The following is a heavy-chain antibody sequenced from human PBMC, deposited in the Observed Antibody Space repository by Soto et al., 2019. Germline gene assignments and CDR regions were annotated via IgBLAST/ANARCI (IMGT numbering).Heavy chain of an antibody. D-gene: IGHD3-3*01. CDR3: ATDKPDFWSLGY. J-gene: IGHJ4*02. CDR2: LDPEDGET. Sequence: ASVKVSCKVSGYTLTELSMHWVRQAPGKGLEWMGGLDPEDGETIYAQKFQGRVTMTEDTSTDTAYMELSSLRSEDTAVYYCATDKPDFWSLGYWGQGTPVTVYS. V-gene: IGHV1-24*01. CDR1: GYTLTELS.